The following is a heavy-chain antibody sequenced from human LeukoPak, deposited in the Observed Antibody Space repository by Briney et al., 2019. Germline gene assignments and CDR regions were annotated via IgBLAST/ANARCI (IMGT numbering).Heavy chain of an antibody. CDR2: IRQEGSEK. CDR1: GFTFSSHW. V-gene: IGHV3-7*01. CDR3: ARMSPPFST. J-gene: IGHJ5*02. Sequence: GGSLRLSCAASGFTFSSHWMSWVRQAPGKGLEWVANIRQEGSEKYYVDSVKGRFTISRDNANNSVFLQMNSLRAEDTAVYYCARMSPPFSTWGQGILVTVPS.